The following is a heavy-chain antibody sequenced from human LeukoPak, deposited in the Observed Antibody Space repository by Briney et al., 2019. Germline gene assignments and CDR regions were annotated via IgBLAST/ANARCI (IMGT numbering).Heavy chain of an antibody. D-gene: IGHD2-2*01. V-gene: IGHV1-69*13. Sequence: ASVKVSCKASGYIFTSFGISWVRQAPGQGLEWMGGIIPISGTANYAQKFQGRVTITADESTSTAYMELSSLRSEDTAVYYCARCLGSTSCYVGMDVWGQGTTVTVSS. CDR3: ARCLGSTSCYVGMDV. J-gene: IGHJ6*02. CDR1: GYIFTSFG. CDR2: IIPISGTA.